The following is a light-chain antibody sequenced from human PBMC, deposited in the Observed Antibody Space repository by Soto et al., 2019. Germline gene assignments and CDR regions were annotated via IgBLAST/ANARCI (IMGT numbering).Light chain of an antibody. V-gene: IGLV2-23*02. CDR2: EVN. Sequence: QSALTQPASVSGSPGQSITISCTGTSSNVGSYKLVSWYQQHPGKAPKLMIFEVNKRPSGVSNRFSGSKSGNTASLTISGLKVEDEADYYCCSSGGSPTDVFGTGTKITV. CDR3: CSSGGSPTDV. CDR1: SSNVGSYKL. J-gene: IGLJ1*01.